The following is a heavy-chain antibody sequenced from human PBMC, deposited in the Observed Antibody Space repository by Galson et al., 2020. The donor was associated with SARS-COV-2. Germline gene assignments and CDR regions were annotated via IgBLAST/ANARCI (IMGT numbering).Heavy chain of an antibody. V-gene: IGHV3-30*18. CDR3: AKDSDYDFWSGSDNYFDY. D-gene: IGHD3-3*01. CDR1: GFTFSSYG. J-gene: IGHJ4*02. Sequence: GESLKISCAASGFTFSSYGMHWVRQAPGKGLEWVAVISYDGSNKYYADSVKGRFTISRDNSKNTLYLQMNSLRAEDTAVYYCAKDSDYDFWSGSDNYFDYWGQGTLVTVSS. CDR2: ISYDGSNK.